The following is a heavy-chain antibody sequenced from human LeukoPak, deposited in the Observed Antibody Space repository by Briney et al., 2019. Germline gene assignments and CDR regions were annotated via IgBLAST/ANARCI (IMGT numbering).Heavy chain of an antibody. CDR2: LIENGATT. CDR1: GFTFSSHA. Sequence: PGGSLRLSCAASGFTFSSHAMSWVRWAPGKGLEWVSGLIENGATTYYADSVKGRFTISRDNSRNTMYLQMNSLRVEDTAVYYCVKDYQVGNSPAFGDYWGQGTLVTISS. D-gene: IGHD1-26*01. V-gene: IGHV3-23*01. CDR3: VKDYQVGNSPAFGDY. J-gene: IGHJ4*02.